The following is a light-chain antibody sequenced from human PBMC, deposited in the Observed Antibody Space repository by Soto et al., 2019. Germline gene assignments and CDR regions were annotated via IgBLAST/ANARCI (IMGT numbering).Light chain of an antibody. V-gene: IGLV2-14*01. Sequence: QSALTQPASVSGSPGQSITISCNGTSSDVGSYNYVSWYQQHQGKAPKLMIYEVSNRPSGVSSRFSGSKSGNTASLTISGRQAEDEADYYCSSYTSSGTLFGTGTKLTVL. CDR2: EVS. J-gene: IGLJ1*01. CDR1: SSDVGSYNY. CDR3: SSYTSSGTL.